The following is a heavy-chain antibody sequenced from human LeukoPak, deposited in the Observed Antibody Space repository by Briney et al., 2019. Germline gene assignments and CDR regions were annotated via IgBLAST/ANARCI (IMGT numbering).Heavy chain of an antibody. D-gene: IGHD5-24*01. CDR1: GGTFSSYT. CDR3: ARKAEMATHPLVYYYYYYMDV. V-gene: IGHV1-69*02. J-gene: IGHJ6*03. CDR2: IIPILGIA. Sequence: SVKVSCKASGGTFSSYTISWVRQAPGQGLEWMGRIIPILGIANYAQKFQGRVTITADKSTSTAYMELSSLRSEDTAVYYCARKAEMATHPLVYYYYYYMDVWGKGTTVTVSS.